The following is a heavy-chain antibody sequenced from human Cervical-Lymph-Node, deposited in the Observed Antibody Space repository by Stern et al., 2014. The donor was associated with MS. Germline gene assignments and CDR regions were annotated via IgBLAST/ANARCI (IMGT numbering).Heavy chain of an antibody. CDR3: AKDIASARRLIDY. CDR2: ISWNGGSI. CDR1: GFTFDDYA. D-gene: IGHD6-6*01. Sequence: EVQLVESGGALVQPGRSLRLSCAASGFTFDDYAMHWVRQTPGKGLEWVSGISWNGGSIAYADSVKGRFTISRDNAKNSLYLQMNSLRAEDTAFYYCAKDIASARRLIDYWGQGTLVTVSS. J-gene: IGHJ4*02. V-gene: IGHV3-9*01.